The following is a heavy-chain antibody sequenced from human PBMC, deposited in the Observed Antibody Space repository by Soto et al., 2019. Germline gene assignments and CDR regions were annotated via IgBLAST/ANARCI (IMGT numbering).Heavy chain of an antibody. D-gene: IGHD6-13*01. V-gene: IGHV3-7*01. CDR1: GFTFNTYC. CDR3: ARHPERIAQIGWFDP. Sequence: GGSLRLSCAASGFTFNTYCMSWVRQAPGKGLEWVASIKKDGNEKYYVDSVEGRFTISRDNAKNSLYLQINSLRAEDTAVYYCARHPERIAQIGWFDPWGQGTLVTVSS. J-gene: IGHJ5*02. CDR2: IKKDGNEK.